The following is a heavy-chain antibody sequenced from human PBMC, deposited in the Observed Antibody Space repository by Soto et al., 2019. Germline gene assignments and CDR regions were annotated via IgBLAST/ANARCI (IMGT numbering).Heavy chain of an antibody. V-gene: IGHV4-31*03. Sequence: LSLPCTVSGGSISSGGYYWSWIRQHPGKGLAWIGYIYYSGSTYYNPSLKSRVTISVDTSKNQFSLKLSSVTAADTAVYYCARWGSSGYYYGFDYWGQGTLVTVSS. CDR3: ARWGSSGYYYGFDY. CDR2: IYYSGST. CDR1: GGSISSGGYY. D-gene: IGHD3-22*01. J-gene: IGHJ4*02.